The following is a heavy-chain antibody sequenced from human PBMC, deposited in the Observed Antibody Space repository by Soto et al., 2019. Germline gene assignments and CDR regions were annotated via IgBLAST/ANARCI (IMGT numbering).Heavy chain of an antibody. J-gene: IGHJ6*02. CDR2: ISSSSSYI. Sequence: PGGSLRLCCAASGFTFSSYSMNWVRQAPGKGLEWVSSISSSSSYIYYADSVKGRFTISRDNAKNSLYLQMNSLRAEDTAVYYCATIASRIQLWTSDYYYYGMAVRGQGTTVTVSS. CDR3: ATIASRIQLWTSDYYYYGMAV. CDR1: GFTFSSYS. V-gene: IGHV3-21*01. D-gene: IGHD5-18*01.